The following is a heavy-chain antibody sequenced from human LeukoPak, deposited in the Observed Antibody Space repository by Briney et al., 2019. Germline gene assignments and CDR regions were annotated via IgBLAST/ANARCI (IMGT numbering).Heavy chain of an antibody. CDR2: AYYSGHT. CDR3: ARHPFATPFDY. Sequence: SETLSLTCTVSGGSISDNYWSWIRQPPGRGLEWVGYAYYSGHTNYNSSLKSRVTMSLDTSKSQFSLRPSSVTAADTAVYFCARHPFATPFDYWGPGTLVTVSS. J-gene: IGHJ4*02. CDR1: GGSISDNY. V-gene: IGHV4-59*08. D-gene: IGHD2-15*01.